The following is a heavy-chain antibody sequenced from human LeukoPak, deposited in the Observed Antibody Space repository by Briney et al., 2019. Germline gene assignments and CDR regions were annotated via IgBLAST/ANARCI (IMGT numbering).Heavy chain of an antibody. CDR2: INPNSGGT. CDR3: ARGHLVGGYDSGGYYYYYMDV. D-gene: IGHD5-12*01. Sequence: ASVKVSCTASVYTFTAYYMDWVRQAPGQGLEWMGWINPNSGGTNYAQKFQGRVTMTRDTSISTAYMELSRLRSDDTAVYYCARGHLVGGYDSGGYYYYYMDVWGKGTTVTVSS. CDR1: VYTFTAYY. V-gene: IGHV1-2*02. J-gene: IGHJ6*03.